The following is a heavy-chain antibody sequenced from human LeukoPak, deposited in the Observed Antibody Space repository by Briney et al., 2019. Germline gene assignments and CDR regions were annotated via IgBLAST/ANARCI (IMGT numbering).Heavy chain of an antibody. V-gene: IGHV3-9*01. CDR3: ARDHLDSSGYYHHDAFDI. D-gene: IGHD3-22*01. Sequence: PGGSLRLSCAASGFTFDDYAMHWVRQAPGKGLEWVSGISWNSGSIGYADSVKGRFTISRDDAKNSLYLQMNSLRAEDTAVYYCARDHLDSSGYYHHDAFDIWGQGTMVTVSS. J-gene: IGHJ3*02. CDR2: ISWNSGSI. CDR1: GFTFDDYA.